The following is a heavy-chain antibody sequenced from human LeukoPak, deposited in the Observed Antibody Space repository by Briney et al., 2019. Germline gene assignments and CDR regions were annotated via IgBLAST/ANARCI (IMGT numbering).Heavy chain of an antibody. CDR3: ARVLGAGYGATNLAY. J-gene: IGHJ4*02. D-gene: IGHD1-26*01. Sequence: GGSLRLSCAASGFTFSSYAIHWVRQAPGKGLEWVSVISYDGNYKYYAVSVTGRFTVSRDDSQSMLLLQMNSLRPEDTAVYYCARVLGAGYGATNLAYSGQGTLVTVSS. CDR1: GFTFSSYA. V-gene: IGHV3-30-3*01. CDR2: ISYDGNYK.